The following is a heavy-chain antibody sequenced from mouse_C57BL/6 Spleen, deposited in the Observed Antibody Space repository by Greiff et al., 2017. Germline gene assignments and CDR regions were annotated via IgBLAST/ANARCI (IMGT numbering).Heavy chain of an antibody. D-gene: IGHD1-1*01. Sequence: EVQLVESVAELVRPGASVKLSCTASGFNIKNTYMHWVKQRPEQGLEWIGRIDPANGNTKYAPKFQGKATITADTSSNTAYLQLSSLTSEDTAFYYCARRNGSSFAWFAYWGQGTLVTVSA. CDR3: ARRNGSSFAWFAY. J-gene: IGHJ3*01. CDR2: IDPANGNT. CDR1: GFNIKNTY. V-gene: IGHV14-3*01.